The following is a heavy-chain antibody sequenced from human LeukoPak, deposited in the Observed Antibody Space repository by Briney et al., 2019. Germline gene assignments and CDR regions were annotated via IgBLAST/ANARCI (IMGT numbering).Heavy chain of an antibody. CDR2: AYYSGST. J-gene: IGHJ5*01. CDR3: AISYGGYLLDS. CDR1: GASVTNHY. D-gene: IGHD5-12*01. Sequence: SETLSLTCTVSGASVTNHYCTWIRKPPGERLEWIGYAYYSGSTKYHHSLKSRVTISVDSSKNQFSLWLSPVTAADTAVYSCAISYGGYLLDSWGQGTLVIVSS. V-gene: IGHV4-59*02.